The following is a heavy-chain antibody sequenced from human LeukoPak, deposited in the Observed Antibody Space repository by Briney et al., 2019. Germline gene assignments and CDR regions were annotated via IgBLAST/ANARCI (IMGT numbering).Heavy chain of an antibody. J-gene: IGHJ5*02. Sequence: ASVKVSCKASGYTFTGSQMHWVRQAPGQGLEWMGWINPKSGGTKYAQKFQGRVTMTRDTSISTSYMELNRLRSDDTAVYYCARDIGHDGSGYRGSFDPWGQGTLVTVSS. D-gene: IGHD3-22*01. CDR1: GYTFTGSQ. CDR3: ARDIGHDGSGYRGSFDP. V-gene: IGHV1-2*02. CDR2: INPKSGGT.